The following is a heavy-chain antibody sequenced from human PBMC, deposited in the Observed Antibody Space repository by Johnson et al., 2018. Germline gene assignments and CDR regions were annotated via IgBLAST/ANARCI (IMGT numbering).Heavy chain of an antibody. V-gene: IGHV4-59*01. Sequence: QVQLQESGPGLVMPSETLSLTCTVSGGSITSSYWSWIRQPPVKGLEWIGYIYYTGTINYNPSLKSRVTISLDTSKNQFSLKLSSVTAAATAVYYCARVMQGSGTTPDPYDAFDIWGRGTMVTVSS. J-gene: IGHJ3*02. CDR1: GGSITSSY. CDR3: ARVMQGSGTTPDPYDAFDI. CDR2: IYYTGTI. D-gene: IGHD1-1*01.